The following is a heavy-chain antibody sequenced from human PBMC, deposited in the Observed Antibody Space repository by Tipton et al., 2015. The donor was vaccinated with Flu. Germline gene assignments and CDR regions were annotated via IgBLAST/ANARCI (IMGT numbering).Heavy chain of an antibody. V-gene: IGHV4-4*07. J-gene: IGHJ2*01. CDR1: GDSMSSFY. Sequence: TLSLTCIVSGDSMSSFYWSWVRQPATKGLEWIGRIYTSGTTKYNPSLKSRVTMSVDTSKNQFYLEMTSVTAADTAIYYCARSGSYHHYYFDLWGRGTLVSVSS. CDR3: ARSGSYHHYYFDL. CDR2: IYTSGTT. D-gene: IGHD1-26*01.